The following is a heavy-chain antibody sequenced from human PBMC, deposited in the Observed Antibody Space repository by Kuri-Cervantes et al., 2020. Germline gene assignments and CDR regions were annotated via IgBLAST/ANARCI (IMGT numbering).Heavy chain of an antibody. CDR1: GGSISSGGYS. D-gene: IGHD2-15*01. CDR2: IYHSGST. V-gene: IGHV4-30-2*01. CDR3: ARGVASPNWFDP. J-gene: IGHJ5*02. Sequence: LRLSCAVSGGSISSGGYSWSWIRQPPGKGLEWIGYIYHSGSTYYNPSLKSRVTLSLDGSKNQVSLKLSSVTAADTAVYYCARGVASPNWFDPWGQGTLVTVSS.